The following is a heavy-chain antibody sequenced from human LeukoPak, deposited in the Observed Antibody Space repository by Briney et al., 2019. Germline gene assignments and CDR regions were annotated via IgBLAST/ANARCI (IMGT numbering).Heavy chain of an antibody. D-gene: IGHD6-13*01. Sequence: SETLSLTCAVHGGSFSGYYWSWIRQPPGKGLEWIGEINHSGSTNYNPSLKSRVTISVDTSKNQFFLKLSSVTAADTAVYYCARGPRQLAYWGQGTLVTVSS. CDR3: ARGPRQLAY. CDR1: GGSFSGYY. CDR2: INHSGST. V-gene: IGHV4-34*01. J-gene: IGHJ4*02.